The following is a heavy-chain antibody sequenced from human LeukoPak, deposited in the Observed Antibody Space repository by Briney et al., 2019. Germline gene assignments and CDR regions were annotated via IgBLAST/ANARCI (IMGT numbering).Heavy chain of an antibody. CDR1: GGSISNYY. Sequence: SETLSLTCTVSGGSISNYYWSWIRQPPGKGLEWIGYIYYSGSTNYNPSLKSRVTISVDTSKNQFSLKVTSVTAADTAVYYCARHSSGWYMSLDHWGQGTLVTVSS. D-gene: IGHD6-19*01. V-gene: IGHV4-59*01. J-gene: IGHJ4*02. CDR2: IYYSGST. CDR3: ARHSSGWYMSLDH.